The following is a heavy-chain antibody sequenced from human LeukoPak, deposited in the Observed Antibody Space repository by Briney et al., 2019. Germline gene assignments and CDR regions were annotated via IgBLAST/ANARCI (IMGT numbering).Heavy chain of an antibody. V-gene: IGHV4-59*11. D-gene: IGHD3-22*01. CDR1: AGSISGHS. CDR2: IYYSGST. Sequence: PSETLSLTCTVSAGSISGHSWNWIRQPPGKGLEWIGDIYYSGSTRYNPSLESRVTISLDTSKNQFSLSLTSVTAADTAVYYCVREPRWYYYDSASYYFDYWGQGTLVTVSS. J-gene: IGHJ4*02. CDR3: VREPRWYYYDSASYYFDY.